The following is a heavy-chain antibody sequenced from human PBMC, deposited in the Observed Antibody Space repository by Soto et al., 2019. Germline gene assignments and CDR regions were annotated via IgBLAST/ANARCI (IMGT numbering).Heavy chain of an antibody. V-gene: IGHV3-23*01. CDR3: AKRGSGSYYHY. J-gene: IGHJ4*02. CDR2: ISGSGGST. CDR1: GITFSSYA. D-gene: IGHD1-26*01. Sequence: EVQLLESGGGLVQPGGYLRISCAASGITFSSYAMNWVRQAPGKGLEWVSVISGSGGSTYYADSVKGRFTISRDNSKNTLYLQMNSLRAEDTAVYYCAKRGSGSYYHYWGQGTLVTVSS.